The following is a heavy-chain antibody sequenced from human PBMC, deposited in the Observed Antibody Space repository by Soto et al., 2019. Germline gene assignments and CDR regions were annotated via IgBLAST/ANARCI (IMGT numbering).Heavy chain of an antibody. CDR2: ISGSGGST. D-gene: IGHD3-3*01. Sequence: EVQLLESGGGLVQPGGSLRLSCAASGFTFSSYAMSWVRQAPGKGLEWVSAISGSGGSTYYADSVKGRFTISRDNSKNTLYLQMNSLRADDTAVYYCAKDRGRFLEWLVHYYYYGMDVWGQGTTVTVSS. CDR3: AKDRGRFLEWLVHYYYYGMDV. V-gene: IGHV3-23*01. J-gene: IGHJ6*02. CDR1: GFTFSSYA.